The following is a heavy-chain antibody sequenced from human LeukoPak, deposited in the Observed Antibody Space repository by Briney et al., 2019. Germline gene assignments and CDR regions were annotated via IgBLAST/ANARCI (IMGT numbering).Heavy chain of an antibody. V-gene: IGHV4-39*07. D-gene: IGHD3-10*01. J-gene: IGHJ4*02. CDR3: ARGAGSGGYFVFDS. Sequence: SETLSLTCTVSGGSVSSRSSYWGWIRQPPGKGLEWIGSIYYKGNTYLNPSLKSRLSISEDTSKNQFSLKLNSVTAADTAVYYCARGAGSGGYFVFDSWGQGTLVTVSS. CDR1: GGSVSSRSSY. CDR2: IYYKGNT.